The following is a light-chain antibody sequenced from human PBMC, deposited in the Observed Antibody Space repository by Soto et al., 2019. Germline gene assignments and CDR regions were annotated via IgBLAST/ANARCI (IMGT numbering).Light chain of an antibody. CDR2: DSS. CDR1: QSVSSY. Sequence: EIVLTQFPATLSLSPGDGATLSCRASQSVSSYLAWYQQKRGQAPRLLIYDSSNRATGIPARFSGSGSGTDVSLIISSLEPEDCAVYYCQQRSNWPLTFGGGTKVEIK. J-gene: IGKJ4*01. V-gene: IGKV3-11*01. CDR3: QQRSNWPLT.